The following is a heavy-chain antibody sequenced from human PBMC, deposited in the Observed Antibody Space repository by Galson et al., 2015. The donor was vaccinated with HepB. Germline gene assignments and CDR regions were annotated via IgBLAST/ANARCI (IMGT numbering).Heavy chain of an antibody. CDR1: GYTFTGYY. Sequence: SVKVSCKASGYTFTGYYMHWVRQAPGQGLEWLGRINPNSGGTNYAQKFQGTVTMTRDTSISTAYMELSSLTSDDTAFYFCASPGRDTANRFVNYWGQGTLVTVSS. V-gene: IGHV1-2*06. CDR3: ASPGRDTANRFVNY. D-gene: IGHD5-18*01. CDR2: INPNSGGT. J-gene: IGHJ4*02.